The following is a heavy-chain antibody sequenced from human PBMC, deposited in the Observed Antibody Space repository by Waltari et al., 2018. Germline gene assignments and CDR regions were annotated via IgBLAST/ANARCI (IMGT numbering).Heavy chain of an antibody. CDR2: IFYTGST. V-gene: IGHV4-59*08. CDR3: ARRNQLGNWYFDL. D-gene: IGHD2-2*01. Sequence: QVQLQESGPGLVKPSETLSLTCTVSGGSINSLYWSWIRQPPGKGLEWIGYIFYTGSTKDNPSLQSRVTMSVDTSKNQFSLSLSSVTAADTAVYYCARRNQLGNWYFDLWGRGALVTVSS. CDR1: GGSINSLY. J-gene: IGHJ2*01.